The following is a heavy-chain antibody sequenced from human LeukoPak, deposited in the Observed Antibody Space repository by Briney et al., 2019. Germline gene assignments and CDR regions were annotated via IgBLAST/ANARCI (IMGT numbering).Heavy chain of an antibody. CDR1: GFTVSSNY. D-gene: IGHD2-21*01. J-gene: IGHJ6*02. CDR2: IYSGGST. V-gene: IGHV3-66*01. CDR3: ASTRLGGGDFPYYYGMDV. Sequence: GGSLRLSCAASGFTVSSNYMSWVRQAPGKGLEWVSVIYSGGSTYYADSVKGKFTISRDNSKNTLYLQMNSLRAEDTAVYYCASTRLGGGDFPYYYGMDVWGQGTTVTVSS.